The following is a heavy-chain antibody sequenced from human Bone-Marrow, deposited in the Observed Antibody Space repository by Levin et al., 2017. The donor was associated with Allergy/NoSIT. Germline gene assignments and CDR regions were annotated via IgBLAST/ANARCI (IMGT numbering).Heavy chain of an antibody. Sequence: PGGSLRLSCAASGFTFSDYAMSWVRQAPGKGLEWVSGISGGGSSKYYADSVKGRFTISRDNSKNTLYLEMNSLRAEDTAVYFCAKLQEKHIVVAPTASWGGYYFDSWGQGTLVTVSS. CDR2: ISGGGSSK. CDR3: AKLQEKHIVVAPTASWGGYYFDS. CDR1: GFTFSDYA. V-gene: IGHV3-23*01. J-gene: IGHJ4*02. D-gene: IGHD2-2*01.